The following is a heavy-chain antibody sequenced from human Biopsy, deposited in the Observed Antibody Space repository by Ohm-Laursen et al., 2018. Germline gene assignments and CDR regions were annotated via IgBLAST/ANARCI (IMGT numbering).Heavy chain of an antibody. Sequence: SQTLSLTCTVSGGSLSSYYWSWIPQPPGKGLECIGSIYYSGSTNYNPSLKSRVTISVDTSKNQFSLRLNSVTAADTAVYYCARATNSAGWPYYYFYGMDVWGQGTTVTVSS. CDR2: IYYSGST. D-gene: IGHD6-19*01. CDR3: ARATNSAGWPYYYFYGMDV. V-gene: IGHV4-59*01. J-gene: IGHJ6*02. CDR1: GGSLSSYY.